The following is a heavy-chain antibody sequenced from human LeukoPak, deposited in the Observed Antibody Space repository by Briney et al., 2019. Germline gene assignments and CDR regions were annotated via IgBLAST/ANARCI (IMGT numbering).Heavy chain of an antibody. Sequence: GGSLRLSCAASGFTVSSDYMRWVRQAAREGLEWVSIIYSGGTTYYADSVKGRFTISRDNSKNTLYLQMNSLRAEDTAVYYCARQSPGATPLFDYWGQGTLVTVSS. D-gene: IGHD1-26*01. J-gene: IGHJ4*02. CDR1: GFTVSSDY. CDR3: ARQSPGATPLFDY. V-gene: IGHV3-66*04. CDR2: IYSGGTT.